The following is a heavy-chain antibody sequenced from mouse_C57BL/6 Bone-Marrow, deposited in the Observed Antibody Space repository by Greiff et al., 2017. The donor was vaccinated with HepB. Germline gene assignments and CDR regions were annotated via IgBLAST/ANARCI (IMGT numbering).Heavy chain of an antibody. V-gene: IGHV1-5*01. Sequence: EVQLQQSGTVLARPGASVKMSCKTSGYTFTSYWMHWVKQRPGQGLEWIGAIYPGNSDTSYNQKFKGKAKLTAVTSASTAYMELSSLTNEDSAVYYCTRSLYDYHEVFDYWGQGTTLTVSS. CDR1: GYTFTSYW. J-gene: IGHJ2*01. CDR2: IYPGNSDT. CDR3: TRSLYDYHEVFDY. D-gene: IGHD2-4*01.